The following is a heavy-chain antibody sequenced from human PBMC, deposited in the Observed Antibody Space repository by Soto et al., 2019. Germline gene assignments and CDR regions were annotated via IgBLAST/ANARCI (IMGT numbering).Heavy chain of an antibody. V-gene: IGHV3-7*04. D-gene: IGHD3-16*01. J-gene: IGHJ4*02. Sequence: EVQLVESGGGLVQPGGSLRLSCAASGFSFTSYWMDWVRQAPGKGLEWVAMINEDGSEKYYVDSVKGRFTISRDNAKNSLDLERVSLRAEDTAVYYCVTDYDAKGWGNYWGQGNLVTVSS. CDR1: GFSFTSYW. CDR3: VTDYDAKGWGNY. CDR2: INEDGSEK.